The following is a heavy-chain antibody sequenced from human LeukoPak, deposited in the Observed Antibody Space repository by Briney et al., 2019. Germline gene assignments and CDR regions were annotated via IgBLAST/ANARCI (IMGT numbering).Heavy chain of an antibody. CDR3: ARRSYYYYMDV. CDR1: GGCISSHY. Sequence: SETLSLTCTVSGGCISSHYWSWIRQPPGKGLEWIGYIYYSGSTNYNPSLKSRVTISVDTSKNQFSLKLSSVTAADTAVYYCARRSYYYYMDVWGKGTTVTVSS. V-gene: IGHV4-59*11. J-gene: IGHJ6*03. CDR2: IYYSGST.